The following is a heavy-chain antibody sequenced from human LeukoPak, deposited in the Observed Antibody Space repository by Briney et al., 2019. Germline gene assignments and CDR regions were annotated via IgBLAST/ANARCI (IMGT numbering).Heavy chain of an antibody. CDR1: AGSISSYY. CDR2: IYYSGST. D-gene: IGHD5-24*01. Sequence: SETLSLTCTVSAGSISSYYWSWIRQPPGKGLEWNGYIYYSGSTNYNPSLKSRVTMSVDTPKNQFSLKLSSVTAADTAVYYCARSLDGYNYPFDYWGQGTLVTVSS. V-gene: IGHV4-59*12. J-gene: IGHJ4*02. CDR3: ARSLDGYNYPFDY.